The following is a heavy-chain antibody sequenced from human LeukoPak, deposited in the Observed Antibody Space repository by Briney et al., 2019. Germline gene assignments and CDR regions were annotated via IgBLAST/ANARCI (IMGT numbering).Heavy chain of an antibody. CDR2: SSSSGNYI. CDR3: ARGQQLDY. D-gene: IGHD6-13*01. J-gene: IGHJ4*02. Sequence: PGGSLRLSCAASGSILRSYSMSWVRQAPGKGLEWVAFSSSSGNYIYYADSVKGRFIISRDNAKSSLDLQLNSLRAEDTALYYCARGQQLDYWGQGILVTVSS. V-gene: IGHV3-21*01. CDR1: GSILRSYS.